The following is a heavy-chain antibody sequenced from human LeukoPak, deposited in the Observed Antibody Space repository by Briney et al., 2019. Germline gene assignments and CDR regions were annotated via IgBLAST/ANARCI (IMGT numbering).Heavy chain of an antibody. Sequence: PGGSLRLSCAASGFTFSDFWMSWVRQAPGKGLEWVADINQDESEKYYVDSMRGRFTISRDNAENSLYLQMNSLRAEVTALYYCASESRPEGRLIDIDFWGQGTLVTVSS. D-gene: IGHD1-1*01. V-gene: IGHV3-7*01. CDR1: GFTFSDFW. J-gene: IGHJ4*02. CDR2: INQDESEK. CDR3: ASESRPEGRLIDIDF.